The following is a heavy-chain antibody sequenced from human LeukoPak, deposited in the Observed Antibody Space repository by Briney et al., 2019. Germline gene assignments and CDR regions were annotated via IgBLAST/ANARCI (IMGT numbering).Heavy chain of an antibody. V-gene: IGHV3-30*02. J-gene: IGHJ4*02. CDR3: AKDSGDGICYDY. Sequence: GGSLRLSCAASGFTFSNYGMHWVRQAPGKGLEWVTFIRYNGNDKYYAGSVKGRFTISRDNAKNTLYLQMNSLGGEDTAVYYCAKDSGDGICYDYWGQGTLVTVSS. CDR1: GFTFSNYG. CDR2: IRYNGNDK. D-gene: IGHD2-8*01.